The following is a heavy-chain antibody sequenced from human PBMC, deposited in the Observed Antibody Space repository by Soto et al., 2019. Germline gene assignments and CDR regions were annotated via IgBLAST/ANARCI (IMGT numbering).Heavy chain of an antibody. Sequence: ASVKVSCKASGGTFSSYAISWVRQAPGQGLEWMGGIIPIFGKANYAQKFQGRIRITADETTSTAYMELSSLRSEDTAVDYWAGDGAEESGYSYGYIPETYGMDVWGQGTTVTVSS. CDR2: IIPIFGKA. CDR1: GGTFSSYA. CDR3: AGDGAEESGYSYGYIPETYGMDV. V-gene: IGHV1-69*13. D-gene: IGHD5-18*01. J-gene: IGHJ6*02.